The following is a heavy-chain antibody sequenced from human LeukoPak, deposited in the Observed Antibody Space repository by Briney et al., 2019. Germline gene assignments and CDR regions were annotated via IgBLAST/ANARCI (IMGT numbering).Heavy chain of an antibody. CDR2: IYSGGST. CDR3: ARDLTMVRGVLGV. CDR1: GFTVSSNY. V-gene: IGHV3-53*01. J-gene: IGHJ6*04. D-gene: IGHD3-10*01. Sequence: PGGSLRLSCAASGFTVSSNYMSWVRQAPGKGLEWVSVIYSGGSTYYADCVKGRFTISRDNSKNTLYLQMNSLRAEDTAVYYCARDLTMVRGVLGVWGKGTTVTVSS.